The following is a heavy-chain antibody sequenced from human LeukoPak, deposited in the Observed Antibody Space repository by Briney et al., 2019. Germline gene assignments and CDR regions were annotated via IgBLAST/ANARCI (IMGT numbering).Heavy chain of an antibody. V-gene: IGHV1-18*01. CDR2: ISAYNGNT. CDR3: ASDLWGGSSWYSGSSY. Sequence: ASVKVSCKASGYTFTSYGISWVRQAPGQGLEWMGWISAYNGNTNYAQKLQGRVTMTTDTSTSTAYMELRSLRSDDTAVYYCASDLWGGSSWYSGSSYWGQGTLVTVSS. D-gene: IGHD6-13*01. CDR1: GYTFTSYG. J-gene: IGHJ4*02.